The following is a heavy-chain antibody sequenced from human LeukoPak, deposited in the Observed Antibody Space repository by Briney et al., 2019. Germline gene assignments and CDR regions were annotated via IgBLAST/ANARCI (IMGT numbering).Heavy chain of an antibody. CDR1: GYTLTELS. CDR2: FDPEDGET. Sequence: ASVKVSCKVSGYTLTELSMHWVRQAPGKGLEWMGGFDPEDGETIYAQKFQGRVTMTEDTSTDTAYMELSSLRSEDTAVYYCATPSIDGSYYACFDYWGQGTLVSVSS. CDR3: ATPSIDGSYYACFDY. J-gene: IGHJ4*02. D-gene: IGHD1-26*01. V-gene: IGHV1-24*01.